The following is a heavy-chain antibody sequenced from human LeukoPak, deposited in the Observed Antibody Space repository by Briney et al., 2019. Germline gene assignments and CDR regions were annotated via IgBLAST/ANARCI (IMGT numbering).Heavy chain of an antibody. CDR2: IYPGDSDT. V-gene: IGHV5-51*01. CDR3: ARRGYYYGSSGYSFDY. Sequence: GESLKISCKGSGYSFATYWIGWVRQMPGKGLEWMGIIYPGDSDTKYSPSFQSQVTISGDKSISTAYLQWSSLRASDTAMYYCARRGYYYGSSGYSFDYWGQGTLVTVSS. J-gene: IGHJ4*02. CDR1: GYSFATYW. D-gene: IGHD3-22*01.